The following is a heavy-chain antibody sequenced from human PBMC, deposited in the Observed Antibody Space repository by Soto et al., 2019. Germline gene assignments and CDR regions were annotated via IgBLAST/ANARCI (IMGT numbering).Heavy chain of an antibody. CDR2: FSLSGTT. J-gene: IGHJ4*02. V-gene: IGHV4-4*07. Sequence: SETLSLTCTVSGASITGSSYWSWIRQPAGKGLEWIGRFSLSGTTNYNPSLRSRVTMSADVSKNQFSLRLTSVTAADTALYYCARGMTPPGAPAWYYFDSWGQGTLVT. CDR1: GASITGSSY. D-gene: IGHD2-8*02. CDR3: ARGMTPPGAPAWYYFDS.